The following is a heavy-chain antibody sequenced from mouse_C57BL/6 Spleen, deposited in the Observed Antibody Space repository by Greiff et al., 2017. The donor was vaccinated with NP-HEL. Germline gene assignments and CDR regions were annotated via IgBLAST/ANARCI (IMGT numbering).Heavy chain of an antibody. CDR3: AREKVTTGVVSRYWYFDV. Sequence: QVQLQQPGAELVKPGALVKLSCKASGYTFTSYWMQWVKQRPGQGLEWIGEIDPSDSYPNYNQKFKGKATLPVDTSSSPAYMQLSSMTSEDSVVYYCAREKVTTGVVSRYWYFDVWGKGTTVTVSS. V-gene: IGHV1-50*01. CDR1: GYTFTSYW. J-gene: IGHJ1*03. D-gene: IGHD1-1*01. CDR2: IDPSDSYP.